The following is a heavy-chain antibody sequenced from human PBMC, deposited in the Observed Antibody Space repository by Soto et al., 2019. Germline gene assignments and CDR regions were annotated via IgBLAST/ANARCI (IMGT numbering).Heavy chain of an antibody. D-gene: IGHD5-12*01. CDR1: GYTFTSYG. CDR3: ARVNYDWIYFDY. J-gene: IGHJ4*01. CDR2: ISAYNGNP. Sequence: QVQLVQSGAEVKKPGASVKVSCKASGYTFTSYGLSGVRQAPEQGLEWRGWISAYNGNPNYAQKLQRRVTMTTDTSTSTAYMELRSLRSDDTAVYYCARVNYDWIYFDYWGQGAMVTVAS. V-gene: IGHV1-18*01.